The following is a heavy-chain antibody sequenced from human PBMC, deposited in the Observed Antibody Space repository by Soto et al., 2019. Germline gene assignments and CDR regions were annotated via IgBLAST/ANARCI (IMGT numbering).Heavy chain of an antibody. D-gene: IGHD3-10*01. V-gene: IGHV3-7*03. CDR3: ATGSVYNVLDY. CDR1: GVTFSSYW. CDR2: IEQDGSEK. J-gene: IGHJ4*02. Sequence: GGSLGLSCAASGVTFSSYWMTWVRQAPGKGLEWVANIEQDGSEKYYVDSVKGRFTISRDNAKKSLYLQMNSLRAEDTAVYYCATGSVYNVLDYWGQGTLVTVSS.